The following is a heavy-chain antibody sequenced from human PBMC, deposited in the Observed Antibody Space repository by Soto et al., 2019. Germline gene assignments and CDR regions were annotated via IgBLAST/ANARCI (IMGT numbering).Heavy chain of an antibody. Sequence: QVQLVQSGAEVKKPGASVKVSCKASGYTFTSYDINWVRQATGQGLEWMGWMNPNSGNTVYAQKFQGRVTMTRNTSISTAYMELSSLRSEDMAVYYCARRGSGSDYFYYGLDVWGQGTTVTVSS. CDR1: GYTFTSYD. D-gene: IGHD3-22*01. J-gene: IGHJ6*02. V-gene: IGHV1-8*01. CDR3: ARRGSGSDYFYYGLDV. CDR2: MNPNSGNT.